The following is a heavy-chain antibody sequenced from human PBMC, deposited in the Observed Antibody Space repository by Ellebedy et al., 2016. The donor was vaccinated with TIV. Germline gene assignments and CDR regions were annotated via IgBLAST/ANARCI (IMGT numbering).Heavy chain of an antibody. CDR1: GFTFSGSA. CDR2: IRSKANSYAP. V-gene: IGHV3-73*01. CDR3: TRSRGYYYHGMDV. Sequence: GESLKISCAASGFTFSGSAMHWVRQASGKGLEWVGRIRSKANSYAPAYAASVKGRFTISRDDSKNTAYLQMNSLKTEDTAVYYCTRSRGYYYHGMDVWGQGTTVTVTS. J-gene: IGHJ6*02. D-gene: IGHD3-10*01.